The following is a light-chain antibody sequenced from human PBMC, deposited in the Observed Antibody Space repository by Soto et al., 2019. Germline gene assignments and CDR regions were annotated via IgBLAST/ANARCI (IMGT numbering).Light chain of an antibody. J-gene: IGKJ4*01. V-gene: IGKV3-11*01. Sequence: EIVLTQSPATLSLSPGERATLSCRASQSVISYLTWYQQKPGKAPRLLIYDASNRATGIPARFSGSGSGTDFTLTISSLEPEDVAVYYCQQRRNWPLTFGGGTKVEIK. CDR2: DAS. CDR1: QSVISY. CDR3: QQRRNWPLT.